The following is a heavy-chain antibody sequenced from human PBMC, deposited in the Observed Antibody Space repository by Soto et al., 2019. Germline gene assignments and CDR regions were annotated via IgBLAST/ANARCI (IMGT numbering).Heavy chain of an antibody. Sequence: XSVKVACGPSGYPSSSYGVIWVRQAPGQGLEWMGWISAYKGNTNYAQKLQGRVTMTTDTSTSTAYMELRSLRSDDTAVYYCARGREYSRSFDYCGRGTLVTVSS. CDR2: ISAYKGNT. CDR3: ARGREYSRSFDY. CDR1: GYPSSSYG. V-gene: IGHV1-18*01. J-gene: IGHJ4*02. D-gene: IGHD6-6*01.